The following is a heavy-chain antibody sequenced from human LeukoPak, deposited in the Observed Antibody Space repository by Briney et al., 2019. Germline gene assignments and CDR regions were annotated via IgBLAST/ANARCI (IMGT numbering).Heavy chain of an antibody. CDR2: INPSGGST. CDR3: ARGPHRRTYDRDNWFDP. CDR1: GYTFTGYY. J-gene: IGHJ5*02. Sequence: GASVKVSCKASGYTFTGYYIHWVRQAPGQGLEWMGLINPSGGSTNFAQKFQGRVTMTRDMSTSTVYMELSSLRSEDTAVYYCARGPHRRTYDRDNWFDPWGQGTLVTVSS. V-gene: IGHV1-46*01. D-gene: IGHD3-3*01.